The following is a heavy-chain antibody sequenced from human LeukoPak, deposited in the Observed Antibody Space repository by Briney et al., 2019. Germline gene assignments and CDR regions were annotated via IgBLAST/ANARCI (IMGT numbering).Heavy chain of an antibody. D-gene: IGHD6-13*01. Sequence: KSSETLSLTCTVSGYPIRSGYYWGWLRQPPGKGLEWIGSIYHSGSTYYNPSLESRVTISLDTSKNQFTAKNQFSLKLSSVAAADTAVYYCAREPYSSSWYGKNGFDPWGQGTLVTVSS. CDR1: GYPIRSGYY. CDR2: IYHSGST. V-gene: IGHV4-38-2*02. CDR3: AREPYSSSWYGKNGFDP. J-gene: IGHJ5*02.